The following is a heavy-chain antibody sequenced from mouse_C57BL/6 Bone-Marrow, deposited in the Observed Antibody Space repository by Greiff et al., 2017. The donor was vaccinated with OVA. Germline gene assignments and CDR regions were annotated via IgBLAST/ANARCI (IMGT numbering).Heavy chain of an antibody. CDR3: ARYRWLREWYAMDY. Sequence: EVKLVESGGGLVQPGGSLSLSCAASGFTFTDYYMSWVRQPPGKALEWLGFIRNKANGYTAEYSASVKGRFTISRDNSQSILYLQMNALRAEDSATYYCARYRWLREWYAMDYWGQGTSVTVSS. V-gene: IGHV7-3*01. J-gene: IGHJ4*01. CDR1: GFTFTDYY. CDR2: IRNKANGYTA. D-gene: IGHD2-2*01.